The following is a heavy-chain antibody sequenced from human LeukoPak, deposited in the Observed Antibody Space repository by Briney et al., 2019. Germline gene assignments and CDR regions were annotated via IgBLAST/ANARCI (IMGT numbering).Heavy chain of an antibody. CDR1: GFTFSSYA. V-gene: IGHV3-23*01. D-gene: IGHD3-9*01. CDR3: ARVGEYYDILTGYYVPTSIDY. CDR2: IIGSGGST. Sequence: GGSLRLSCAASGFTFSSYAMSWVRQAPGKGLEWVSAIIGSGGSTYYADSVKGRFTISRDNSKNTLYLQMNSLRAEDTAVYYCARVGEYYDILTGYYVPTSIDYWGQGTLVTVSS. J-gene: IGHJ4*02.